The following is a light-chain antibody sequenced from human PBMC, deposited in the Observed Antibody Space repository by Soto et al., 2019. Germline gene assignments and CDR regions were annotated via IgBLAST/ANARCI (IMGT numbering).Light chain of an antibody. CDR3: CSYAGSDDV. CDR1: SSDVGGYNY. CDR2: DVN. Sequence: QSALTQPHSVSGSPGQSVTISCTGPSSDVGGYNYVSWYQHHPGKAPKLMIYDVNKRPSGVPDRFSGSKSGNTASLTISGLQAEDEADYYCCSYAGSDDVFGTGTKVTVL. J-gene: IGLJ1*01. V-gene: IGLV2-11*01.